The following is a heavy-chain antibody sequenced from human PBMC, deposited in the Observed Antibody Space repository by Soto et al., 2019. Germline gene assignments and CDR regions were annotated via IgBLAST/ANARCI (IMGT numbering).Heavy chain of an antibody. CDR1: GGSISSSSYY. D-gene: IGHD4-17*01. J-gene: IGHJ4*02. V-gene: IGHV4-39*01. Sequence: LSLTCTVSGGSISSSSYYWGWIRQPPGKGLEWIGSIYYSGSTYYNPSLKSRVTISVDTSKNQFSLKLSSVTAADTAVYYCAHAGDYVPYWGQGTLVTVSS. CDR3: AHAGDYVPY. CDR2: IYYSGST.